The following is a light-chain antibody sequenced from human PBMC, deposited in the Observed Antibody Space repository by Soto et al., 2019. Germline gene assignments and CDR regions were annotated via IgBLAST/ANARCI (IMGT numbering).Light chain of an antibody. Sequence: DIQMTQSPSILSASAGDGVTITCRASQSISSWLAWYQQKPGKAPKLLIYEASNLETGVPSRFSGSGSGTEFTLTISSLQTDDFATYYCQQYDSYPWTFGQGTKVDIK. J-gene: IGKJ1*01. CDR2: EAS. CDR1: QSISSW. CDR3: QQYDSYPWT. V-gene: IGKV1-5*03.